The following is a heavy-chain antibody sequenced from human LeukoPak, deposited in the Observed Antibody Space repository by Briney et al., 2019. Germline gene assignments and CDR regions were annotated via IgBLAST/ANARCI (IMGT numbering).Heavy chain of an antibody. V-gene: IGHV4-34*01. CDR3: AGEGSSSWHLTGFDP. D-gene: IGHD6-13*01. Sequence: SETLSLTCAVYGGSFSGYYWSWIRQPPGKGLEWIGEINHSGSTNYNPSLKSRVTISVDTSKNQFSLKLSSVTAADTAVYYCAGEGSSSWHLTGFDPWGQGTLVTVSS. CDR1: GGSFSGYY. CDR2: INHSGST. J-gene: IGHJ5*02.